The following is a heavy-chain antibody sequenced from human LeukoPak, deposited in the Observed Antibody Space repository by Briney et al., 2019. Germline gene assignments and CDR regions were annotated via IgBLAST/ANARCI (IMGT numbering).Heavy chain of an antibody. CDR1: GFTFSNYA. CDR2: ISGSGDNT. CDR3: AKDSYYYDSSGNGRAFDI. J-gene: IGHJ3*02. D-gene: IGHD3-22*01. Sequence: GGSLRLSCAASGFTFSNYAMSWVRQAPGKGLEWVSAISGSGDNTYYADSVKGRFTISRDNSKNTLYLQMNSLRAEDTAVYYCAKDSYYYDSSGNGRAFDIWGQGTMVTVSS. V-gene: IGHV3-23*01.